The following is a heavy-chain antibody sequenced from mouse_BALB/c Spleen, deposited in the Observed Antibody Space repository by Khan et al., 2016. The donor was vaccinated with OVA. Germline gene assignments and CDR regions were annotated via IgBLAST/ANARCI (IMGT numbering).Heavy chain of an antibody. Sequence: VQLQQSGAELAKPGASVKMSCKASGYTFINYWILWVKQRPGQGLEWIGYINPSTGYTEYNQNFKDKATLTADKSSSTAYMQLSSLTSEDSAVYYCTNHGSSSAWFTYWGQGTLVTVSA. CDR2: INPSTGYT. J-gene: IGHJ3*01. CDR1: GYTFINYW. V-gene: IGHV1-7*01. CDR3: TNHGSSSAWFTY. D-gene: IGHD1-1*01.